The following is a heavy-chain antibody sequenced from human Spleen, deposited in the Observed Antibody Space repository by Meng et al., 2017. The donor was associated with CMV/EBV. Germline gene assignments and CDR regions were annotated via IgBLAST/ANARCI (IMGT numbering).Heavy chain of an antibody. Sequence: GESLKISCAVSGFTVSSNYMSWVRQAPGKGLEWVSIFYTGGHTDYTGSVKGRFTISRDNAKNSLYLQMNSLRAEDTAVYYCARDGGIVVVPAATFRWFDPWGQGTLVTVSS. V-gene: IGHV3-53*01. CDR2: FYTGGHT. J-gene: IGHJ5*02. D-gene: IGHD2-2*01. CDR1: GFTVSSNY. CDR3: ARDGGIVVVPAATFRWFDP.